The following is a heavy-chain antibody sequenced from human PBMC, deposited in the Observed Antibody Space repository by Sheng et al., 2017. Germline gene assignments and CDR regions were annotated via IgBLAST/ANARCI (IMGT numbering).Heavy chain of an antibody. Sequence: QVQLVQSGAEVKKPGSSVKVSCKASGGTFSSYTISWVRQAPGQGLEWMGRIIPILGIANYAQKFQGRVTITADKSTSTAYMELSSLRSEDTAVYYCASGFVVAGLFDYWGQGTLVTVSS. V-gene: IGHV1-69*02. CDR1: GGTFSSYT. CDR2: IIPILGIA. CDR3: ASGFVVAGLFDY. J-gene: IGHJ4*02. D-gene: IGHD2-15*01.